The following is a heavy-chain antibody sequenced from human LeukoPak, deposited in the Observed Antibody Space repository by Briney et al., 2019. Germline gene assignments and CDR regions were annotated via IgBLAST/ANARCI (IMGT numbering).Heavy chain of an antibody. CDR2: INPSGGST. V-gene: IGHV1-46*01. CDR1: GYTFTSYY. CDR3: ARDETLELTYYYGMDV. Sequence: ASVKVSCKASGYTFTSYYMHWVRQAPGQGLEWMGIINPSGGSTSYAQKFQGGVTMTRDTSTSTVYMELSSLRSEDTAVYYCARDETLELTYYYGMDVWGQGTTVTVSS. J-gene: IGHJ6*02. D-gene: IGHD1-7*01.